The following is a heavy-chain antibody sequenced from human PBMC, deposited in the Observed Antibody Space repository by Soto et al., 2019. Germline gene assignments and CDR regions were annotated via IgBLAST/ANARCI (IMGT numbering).Heavy chain of an antibody. CDR3: ASALLWFGEGENWFDP. Sequence: QVQLVQSGAEVKKPGSSVKVSCKASGGTFSSYAISWVRQAPGQGLEWMGGIIPIFGTANYAQKFQGRVTITSDKSTSTAYMELSSLRSEDTAVYYWASALLWFGEGENWFDPWGQGTLVTVSA. CDR1: GGTFSSYA. D-gene: IGHD3-10*01. V-gene: IGHV1-69*06. J-gene: IGHJ5*02. CDR2: IIPIFGTA.